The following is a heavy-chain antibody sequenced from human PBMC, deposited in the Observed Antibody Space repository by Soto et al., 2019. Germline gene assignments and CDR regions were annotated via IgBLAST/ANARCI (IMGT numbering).Heavy chain of an antibody. CDR3: EKMSGRTPLRIAAAVAFDY. V-gene: IGHV3-23*01. Sequence: EVQLLESGGGLVQPGGSLRLSCAASGFTFSSYAMSWVRQAPGKGLEWVSAISGSGGSTYYADSVKGRFTITRNNSKNAGYLQLNSLRAEDTAVYYCEKMSGRTPLRIAAAVAFDYWGQGTLVTVSS. CDR1: GFTFSSYA. D-gene: IGHD6-13*01. J-gene: IGHJ4*02. CDR2: ISGSGGST.